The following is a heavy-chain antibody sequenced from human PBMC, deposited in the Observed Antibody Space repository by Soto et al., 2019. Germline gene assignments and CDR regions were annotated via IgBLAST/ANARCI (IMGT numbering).Heavy chain of an antibody. D-gene: IGHD3-22*01. CDR2: IFHSGTT. CDR1: GSSISSGYY. CDR3: ARLVDDSRCYYYFDY. Sequence: SETLSLTCAVSGSSISSGYYWGWIRPPPGKGLEWLGSIFHSGTTYDNPSLKSRVTISVDMSKNQFSLKLTSVTAADTAVYYCARLVDDSRCYYYFDYWGQGTLVTVSS. J-gene: IGHJ4*02. V-gene: IGHV4-38-2*01.